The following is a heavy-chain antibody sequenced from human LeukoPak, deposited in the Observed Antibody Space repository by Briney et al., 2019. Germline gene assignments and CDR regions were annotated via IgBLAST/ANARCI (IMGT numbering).Heavy chain of an antibody. CDR1: ADSITSGY. V-gene: IGHV4-59*08. J-gene: IGHJ1*01. CDR2: IYGIENT. Sequence: PSETLSLTCSTSADSITSGYWSWIRQPPGKGLEWIGYIYGIENTDYNPSLKSRVTISLDTSKNQLSLNLTAVTAADTAVYYCAGRGQRYFRDWGQGTLVTVSS. CDR3: AGRGQRYFRD.